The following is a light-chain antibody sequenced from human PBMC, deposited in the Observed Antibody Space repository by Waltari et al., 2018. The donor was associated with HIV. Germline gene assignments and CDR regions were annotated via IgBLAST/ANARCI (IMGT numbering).Light chain of an antibody. J-gene: IGKJ4*01. CDR2: LGS. V-gene: IGKV2-28*01. CDR3: MQALQTPGA. Sequence: DIVMTQSPLSLPVTPGEPASISCRSSQSLQHSNGYNYLDWYLQKPGQPPQLLIYLGSNRASGVPDRFSGSGSGTDFTLKISRVEAEDVGVYYCMQALQTPGAFGGGTRVEIK. CDR1: QSLQHSNGYNY.